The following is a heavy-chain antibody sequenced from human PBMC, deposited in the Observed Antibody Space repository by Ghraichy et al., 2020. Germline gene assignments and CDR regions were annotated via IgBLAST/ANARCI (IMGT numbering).Heavy chain of an antibody. Sequence: TLSLTCAVSGGSIINGGFRWTWIRQRPGQGLEWIGHIFYSGNSYYNPYLQSRLTMSVDTSKNQFSLKLRSVTAADTAVYYCARDGAYYLFGMDVWGQGTTVTVSS. V-gene: IGHV4-31*11. CDR3: ARDGAYYLFGMDV. CDR1: GGSIINGGFR. CDR2: IFYSGNS. J-gene: IGHJ6*02. D-gene: IGHD3-10*01.